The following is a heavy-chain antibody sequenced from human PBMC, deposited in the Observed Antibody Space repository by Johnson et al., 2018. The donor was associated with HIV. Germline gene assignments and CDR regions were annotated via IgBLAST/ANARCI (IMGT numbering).Heavy chain of an antibody. CDR2: IKQDGNEK. CDR3: ARVTNDAFDI. Sequence: VQLVESGGGVVQPGGSLRLSCAASGFTFSSYGMHWVRQAPGKGLEWVANIKQDGNEKYSVDSVKGRFTISRDNAKNSLYLQMNSLRAGDTAVYYCARVTNDAFDIWGQGTMVTVSS. V-gene: IGHV3-7*01. J-gene: IGHJ3*02. CDR1: GFTFSSYG.